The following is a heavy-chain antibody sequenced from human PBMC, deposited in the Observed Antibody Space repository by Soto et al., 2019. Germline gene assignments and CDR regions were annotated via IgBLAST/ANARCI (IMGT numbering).Heavy chain of an antibody. CDR2: INTSGGST. D-gene: IGHD3-22*01. J-gene: IGHJ4*02. CDR1: GYIFTNHY. CDR3: ARADYYDSSGFYYDC. V-gene: IGHV1-46*01. Sequence: QVQLVQSGAEVKKPGASVKVSCKASGYIFTNHYIHWVRQAPGQGLEWMGIINTSGGSTNYFQKFQGIITMTRDTSTSTVYMELSSLRSEDTAVYFCARADYYDSSGFYYDCWGQGSLVTVSS.